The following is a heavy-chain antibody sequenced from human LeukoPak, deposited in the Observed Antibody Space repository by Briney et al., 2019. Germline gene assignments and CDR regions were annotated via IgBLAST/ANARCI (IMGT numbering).Heavy chain of an antibody. V-gene: IGHV4-31*03. CDR3: ARGRGGGTWNV. D-gene: IGHD3-16*01. CDR1: GGPFSSGGYY. J-gene: IGHJ6*02. CDR2: IYYSGST. Sequence: SETLSLTCTVSGGPFSSGGYYWSWIRQHPGEGLEWIGHIYYSGSTSYNPSLRSRITMSIDTSKKQFSLKLSSVTAADTAIYYCARGRGGGTWNVWGQGTTVTVSS.